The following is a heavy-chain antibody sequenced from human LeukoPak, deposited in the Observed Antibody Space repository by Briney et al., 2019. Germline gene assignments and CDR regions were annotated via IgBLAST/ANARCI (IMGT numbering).Heavy chain of an antibody. Sequence: PGGSLRLSCAASGFPFSSYAMSWVRQAPGEGLEWVSGISESGGSTYYADSVKGRFTISRDNSKNTLYLQTNSLRAEDTAVYYCAKIVGRFLEPEGAFDIWGQGTMVTVSS. CDR3: AKIVGRFLEPEGAFDI. CDR2: ISESGGST. J-gene: IGHJ3*02. V-gene: IGHV3-23*01. CDR1: GFPFSSYA. D-gene: IGHD3-3*01.